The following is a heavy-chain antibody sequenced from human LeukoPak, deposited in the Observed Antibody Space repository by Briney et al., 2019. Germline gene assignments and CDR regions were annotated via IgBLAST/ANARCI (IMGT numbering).Heavy chain of an antibody. CDR3: ARERKSNYYMDV. V-gene: IGHV3-48*01. J-gene: IGHJ6*03. CDR2: ISGSSTTI. Sequence: GGSLRLSCAASGFTFSLYAMTWVRQAPGKGLEGVSYISGSSTTIHYADSVKGRFTISRDSAKNSLYLQMNSLRVDDTAVYYCARERKSNYYMDVWGKGTTITISS. CDR1: GFTFSLYA.